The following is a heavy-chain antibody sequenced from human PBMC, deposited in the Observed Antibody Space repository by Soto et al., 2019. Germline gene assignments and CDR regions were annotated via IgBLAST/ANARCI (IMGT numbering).Heavy chain of an antibody. V-gene: IGHV1-18*01. CDR3: ARWRYGDY. CDR1: GYDFTTYG. CDR2: ISAHNGNT. D-gene: IGHD1-1*01. J-gene: IGHJ4*02. Sequence: QVHLVQSGAEVKKPGASVKVSCKGSGYDFTTYGITWVRQAPGQGLEWMAWISAHNGNTDYAQKLQGRVTVTRDTTTRSAYMELRSLKSDDTCVYYCARWRYGDYWVQGALVTVAS.